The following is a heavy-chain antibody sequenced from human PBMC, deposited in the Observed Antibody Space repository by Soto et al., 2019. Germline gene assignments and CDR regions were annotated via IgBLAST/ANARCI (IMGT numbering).Heavy chain of an antibody. D-gene: IGHD3-9*01. CDR1: AGCISSGGYY. V-gene: IGHV4-31*03. Sequence: SGTMSLTCTVSAGCISSGGYYWSWIRQHPGKGLEWLSYTYPRRRTPYNPSLKSRATRSVDTSKNQFSLKLSSVTAADTAVYYWASVPWSFHWENPLFGYCSQGTLFTVSS. CDR3: ASVPWSFHWENPLFGY. J-gene: IGHJ4*02. CDR2: TYPRRRT.